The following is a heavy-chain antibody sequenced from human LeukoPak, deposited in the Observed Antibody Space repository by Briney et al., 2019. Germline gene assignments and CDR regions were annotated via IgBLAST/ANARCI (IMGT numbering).Heavy chain of an antibody. D-gene: IGHD3-10*01. J-gene: IGHJ4*02. CDR1: GFTFGSNG. Sequence: GGSLRLPCAASGFTFGSNGMNWVRQAPGKGLEWVSYISSSSGTIYYADSVKGRFTISRDNAKNSLYLQMNSLRAEDTAVYYCARDWFNDYWGQGTLVTVSS. CDR3: ARDWFNDY. V-gene: IGHV3-48*01. CDR2: ISSSSGTI.